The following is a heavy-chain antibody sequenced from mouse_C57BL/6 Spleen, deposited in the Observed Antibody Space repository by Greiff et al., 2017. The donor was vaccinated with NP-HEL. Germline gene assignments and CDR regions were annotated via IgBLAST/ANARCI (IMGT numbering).Heavy chain of an antibody. CDR3: ARGGDYDKEFAY. CDR2: INPNNGGT. J-gene: IGHJ3*01. V-gene: IGHV1-18*01. Sequence: VQLQQSGPELVKPGASVKIPCKASGYTFTDYNMDWVKQSHGKSLEWIGDINPNNGGTIYNQKFKGKATLTVDKSSSTAYMELRSLTSEDTAVYYCARGGDYDKEFAYWGQGTLVTVSA. CDR1: GYTFTDYN. D-gene: IGHD2-4*01.